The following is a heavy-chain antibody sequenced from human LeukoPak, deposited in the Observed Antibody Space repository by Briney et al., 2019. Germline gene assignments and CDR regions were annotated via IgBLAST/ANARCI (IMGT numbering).Heavy chain of an antibody. CDR1: GYRFTSYW. V-gene: IGHV5-51*01. CDR2: IYPGDSDT. CDR3: ARQGSGYYFDY. Sequence: GESLKISSKGFGYRFTSYWIGWGSQMPGKGLEWMGIIYPGDSDTRYSPSFQGQVTISADKSISTAYLQWSSLKASDTAMYYCARQGSGYYFDYWGQGTLVTVSS. J-gene: IGHJ4*02. D-gene: IGHD3-10*01.